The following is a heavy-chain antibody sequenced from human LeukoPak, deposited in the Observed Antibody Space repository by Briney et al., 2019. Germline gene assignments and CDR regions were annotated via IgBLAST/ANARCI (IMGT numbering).Heavy chain of an antibody. J-gene: IGHJ4*02. CDR3: AKAHYDIWAIDY. V-gene: IGHV3-30*18. Sequence: GGSLRLSCAASGFTFSSYGMHWVRQAPGKGLEWVAVISYDGSDKYYADSVKGRFTISRDNSKNTLYLQMNSLRAEDTAVYSCAKAHYDIWAIDYWGQGTLVTVSS. CDR2: ISYDGSDK. D-gene: IGHD3-9*01. CDR1: GFTFSSYG.